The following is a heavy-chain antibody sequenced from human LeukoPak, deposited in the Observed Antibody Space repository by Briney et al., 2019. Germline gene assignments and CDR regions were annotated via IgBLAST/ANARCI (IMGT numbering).Heavy chain of an antibody. CDR2: IYSGSAT. V-gene: IGHV3-53*01. CDR3: TRGPHSSGYYSY. Sequence: GGSLRLSCAASGFTFSSYAMSWVRQAPGKGLEWVSVIYSGSATYYADSVKGRFTISRDNSKNTVYLQMNSLRAEDTAVYYCTRGPHSSGYYSYWGQGTLVTVSS. J-gene: IGHJ4*02. D-gene: IGHD3-22*01. CDR1: GFTFSSYA.